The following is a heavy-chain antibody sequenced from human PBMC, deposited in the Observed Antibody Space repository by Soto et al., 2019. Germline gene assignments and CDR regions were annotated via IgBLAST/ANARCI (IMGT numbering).Heavy chain of an antibody. D-gene: IGHD3-10*01. V-gene: IGHV1-8*01. Sequence: QAQLVQSGTEMKKPGASVKVSCKASGYTFTSYDINWVRQATGQGLEWMGWMNPSTGTTGYAQKFQGRVTMTGNISINTAYMELSSLRSEDTAVYYCERGRITWGMDVWGQGTTVTVSS. CDR3: ERGRITWGMDV. J-gene: IGHJ6*02. CDR2: MNPSTGTT. CDR1: GYTFTSYD.